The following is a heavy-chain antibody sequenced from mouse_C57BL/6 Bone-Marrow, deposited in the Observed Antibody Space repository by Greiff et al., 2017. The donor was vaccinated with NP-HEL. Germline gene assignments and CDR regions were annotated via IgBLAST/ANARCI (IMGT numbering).Heavy chain of an antibody. CDR1: GYSFTSYY. D-gene: IGHD2-3*01. CDR3: ARGWLLLYAMDY. Sequence: LVESGPELVKPGASVKISCKASGYSFTSYYIHWVKQRPGQGLEWIGWIYPGSGNTKYNEKFKGKATLTADTSSSTAYMQLSSLTSEDSAVYYCARGWLLLYAMDYWGQGTSVTVSS. J-gene: IGHJ4*01. CDR2: IYPGSGNT. V-gene: IGHV1-66*01.